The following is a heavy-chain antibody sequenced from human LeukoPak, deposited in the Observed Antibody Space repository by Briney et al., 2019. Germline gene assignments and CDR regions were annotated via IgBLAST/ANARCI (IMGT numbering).Heavy chain of an antibody. Sequence: SETLSLTCTVSGGSISSFSYYWGWIRQPPGRGLEWIGTIYYSGSTYYNPSLKSRVTISTDTSKNQFSLNLRSVTAADTAVYYCARARGDSPYSFDYWGQGTLVTVSS. J-gene: IGHJ4*02. CDR2: IYYSGST. CDR3: ARARGDSPYSFDY. V-gene: IGHV4-39*07. D-gene: IGHD2-21*02. CDR1: GGSISSFSYY.